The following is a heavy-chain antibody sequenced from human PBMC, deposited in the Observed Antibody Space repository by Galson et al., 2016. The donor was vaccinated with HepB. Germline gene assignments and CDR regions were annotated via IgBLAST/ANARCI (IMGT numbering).Heavy chain of an antibody. CDR1: GYTFTDYY. CDR2: INPKYGGT. V-gene: IGHV1-2*04. J-gene: IGHJ1*01. Sequence: SVKVSCKASGYTFTDYYIHWVRQAPGQGLEWMGWINPKYGGTSFAQKFQGWVTMTGDTSISTAYMDLSRLKSDDTAVYYCTGDWALFGNSGSLQHWGQGTLVTVSS. D-gene: IGHD1-26*01. CDR3: TGDWALFGNSGSLQH.